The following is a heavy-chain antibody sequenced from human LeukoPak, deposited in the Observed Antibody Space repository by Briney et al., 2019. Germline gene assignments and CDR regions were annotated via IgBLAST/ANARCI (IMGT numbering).Heavy chain of an antibody. D-gene: IGHD1-26*01. CDR2: IYYSGST. CDR3: ARDYWGAGYFDY. Sequence: SETLSLTCTVSGGSISSSSYYWGWIRQPPGKGLEWIGSIYYSGSTYYNPSLKSRVTISVDTSKNQFSPKLSSVTAADTAVYYCARDYWGAGYFDYWGQGTLVTVSS. J-gene: IGHJ4*02. CDR1: GGSISSSSYY. V-gene: IGHV4-39*07.